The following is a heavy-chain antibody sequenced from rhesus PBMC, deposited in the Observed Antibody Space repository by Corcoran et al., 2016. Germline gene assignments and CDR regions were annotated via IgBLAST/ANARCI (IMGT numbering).Heavy chain of an antibody. CDR2: VTGSGRIT. D-gene: IGHD3-3*01. V-gene: IGHV4-173*01. CDR3: ARELFWTGYYYS. Sequence: QLQLQESGPGLVKPSETLSLTCAVSGGAISSNYWSWIRQPPGKGLEWTGRVTGSGRITDYNPSLKRRVTISTDTSKNQFSLKLSSVTAADTAVYYCARELFWTGYYYSWGQGVVVTVSS. CDR1: GGAISSNY. J-gene: IGHJ6*01.